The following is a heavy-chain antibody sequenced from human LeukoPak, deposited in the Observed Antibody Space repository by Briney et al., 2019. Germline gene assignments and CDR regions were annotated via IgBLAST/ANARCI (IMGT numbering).Heavy chain of an antibody. CDR1: GGSFSGYY. CDR2: INHSGST. J-gene: IGHJ4*02. D-gene: IGHD5-24*01. V-gene: IGHV4-34*01. CDR3: ARDGPGMATISTFDY. Sequence: PSGTLSLTCAVYGGSFSGYYWSWIRQPPGKGLEWIGEINHSGSTNYNPSLKSRVTISVDTSKNQFSLKLTSVTAADTAVYYCARDGPGMATISTFDYWGQGTLVTVSS.